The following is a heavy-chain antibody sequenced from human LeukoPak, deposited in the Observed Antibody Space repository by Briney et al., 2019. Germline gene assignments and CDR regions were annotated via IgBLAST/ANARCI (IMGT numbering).Heavy chain of an antibody. CDR3: ARAIAAAGLTHHYYYYMDV. Sequence: RPSETLSLTCTVADGSISSYYWSWIRQPPGKGLEWIGYIYYSGSTNYNPSLKSRVTISVDTSKNQFSLKLSSVTAADKAVYYCARAIAAAGLTHHYYYYMDVWGKGTTVTVSS. V-gene: IGHV4-59*01. D-gene: IGHD6-13*01. CDR1: DGSISSYY. CDR2: IYYSGST. J-gene: IGHJ6*03.